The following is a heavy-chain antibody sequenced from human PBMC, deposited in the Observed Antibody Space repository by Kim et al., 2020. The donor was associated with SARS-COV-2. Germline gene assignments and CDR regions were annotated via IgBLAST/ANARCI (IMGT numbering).Heavy chain of an antibody. Sequence: GGSLRLSCAASGFTFSSYAMSWVRQAPGKGLEWVSVIYSGGSSTYYADSVKGRFTISRDNSKNTLYLQMNSLRAEDTAVYYCAKTPYSSGYYDDYWGQGTLVTVSS. CDR2: IYSGGSST. J-gene: IGHJ4*02. V-gene: IGHV3-23*03. CDR1: GFTFSSYA. D-gene: IGHD3-22*01. CDR3: AKTPYSSGYYDDY.